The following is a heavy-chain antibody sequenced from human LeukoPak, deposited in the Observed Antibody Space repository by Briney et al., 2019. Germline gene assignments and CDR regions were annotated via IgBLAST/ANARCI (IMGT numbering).Heavy chain of an antibody. V-gene: IGHV4-59*01. CDR2: IYYSGST. Sequence: PSETLSLTCTVSGGSISSYYWSWIRQPPGKGLEWIGYIYYSGSTNYNPSLKSRVTISVDTSKNQFSLKLSFVTAADTAVYYCARVTGYRIEDYFDYWGQGTLVTVSS. D-gene: IGHD6-13*01. CDR3: ARVTGYRIEDYFDY. CDR1: GGSISSYY. J-gene: IGHJ4*02.